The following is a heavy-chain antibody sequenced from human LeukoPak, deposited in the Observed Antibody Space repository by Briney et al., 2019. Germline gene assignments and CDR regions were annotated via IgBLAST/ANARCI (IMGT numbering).Heavy chain of an antibody. CDR2: IYYSGST. Sequence: SSQTLSLTCTVSGGSISSGGYYWSWIRQHPGKGLEWIGYIYYSGSTYYNPSLKSRVTISVDTSKNQFSLKLSSVTAADTAVYYCARRGYDSSGYYRNYWGQGTLVTVSS. V-gene: IGHV4-31*03. CDR1: GGSISSGGYY. CDR3: ARRGYDSSGYYRNY. D-gene: IGHD3-22*01. J-gene: IGHJ4*02.